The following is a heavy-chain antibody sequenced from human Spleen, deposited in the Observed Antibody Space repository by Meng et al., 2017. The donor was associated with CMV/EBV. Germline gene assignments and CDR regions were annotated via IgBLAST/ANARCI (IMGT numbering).Heavy chain of an antibody. V-gene: IGHV3-43D*03. CDR1: GFTFDDYA. CDR3: ARDPYDFWSGYYYYGMDV. D-gene: IGHD3-3*01. CDR2: ISWDGGST. J-gene: IGHJ6*02. Sequence: GGSLRLSCAASGFTFDDYAMHWVRQAPGKGLEWVSLISWDGGSTYYADSVKGRFTISRDNSKNTLYLQMNSLRAEDTAVYYCARDPYDFWSGYYYYGMDVWGQGTTVTVSS.